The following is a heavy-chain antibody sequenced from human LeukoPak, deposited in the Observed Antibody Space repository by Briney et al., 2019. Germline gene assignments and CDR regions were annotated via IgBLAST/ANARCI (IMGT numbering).Heavy chain of an antibody. CDR3: ARARYANAWYAFDI. CDR1: GGSVSTYY. V-gene: IGHV4-59*02. Sequence: SETLSLTCTVSGGSVSTYYWSWIRQPPGRGLEWIGYLSHSGSTDSNPSLQSRVTTLVDTSKNQFSLKLTSVTAADTAVYYCARARYANAWYAFDIWGQGTMVTVSS. CDR2: LSHSGST. D-gene: IGHD3-16*01. J-gene: IGHJ3*02.